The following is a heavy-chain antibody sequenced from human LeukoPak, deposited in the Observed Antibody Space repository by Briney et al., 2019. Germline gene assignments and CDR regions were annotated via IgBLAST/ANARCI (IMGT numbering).Heavy chain of an antibody. V-gene: IGHV4-39*01. Sequence: PSETLSLTCTVSGGSISTSDSFWDWMRQPPGKGREWIGSIYYSGSTFYNPSLKSRVAPSVDTSKNQFSLRLNSVTAADTAVYYCARNRGSNFDWSDYWGQGILVTVSS. D-gene: IGHD3-9*01. CDR1: GGSISTSDSF. CDR3: ARNRGSNFDWSDY. CDR2: IYYSGST. J-gene: IGHJ4*02.